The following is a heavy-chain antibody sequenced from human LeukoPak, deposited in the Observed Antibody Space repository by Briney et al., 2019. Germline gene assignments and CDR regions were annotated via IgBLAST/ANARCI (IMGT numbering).Heavy chain of an antibody. CDR2: IYYSGST. Sequence: SQTLSLTCTVSVGSIISGCYYWSWIRQHPGKGLEWIGYIYYSGSTYYNPSLKSRVTISVDTSKNQFSLKLSSVTAADTAVYYCARDLHGSRGEFDYWGQGTLVTVSS. D-gene: IGHD3-10*01. V-gene: IGHV4-31*03. J-gene: IGHJ4*02. CDR3: ARDLHGSRGEFDY. CDR1: VGSIISGCYY.